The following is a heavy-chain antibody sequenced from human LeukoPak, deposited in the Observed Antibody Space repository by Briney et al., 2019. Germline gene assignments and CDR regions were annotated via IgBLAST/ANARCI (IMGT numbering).Heavy chain of an antibody. D-gene: IGHD3-22*01. V-gene: IGHV4-4*07. CDR3: ASGTYYYDSSGFYYYYYGLDV. CDR2: IYTSGST. J-gene: IGHJ6*02. Sequence: SETLSLTCTVSGGSISSYYWSWIRQPAGKGLEWIGRIYTSGSTNYNPSLKSRVTMSVDTSKNQFSLKLSSVTAADTAVYYCASGTYYYDSSGFYYYYYGLDVWGQGTTVTVSS. CDR1: GGSISSYY.